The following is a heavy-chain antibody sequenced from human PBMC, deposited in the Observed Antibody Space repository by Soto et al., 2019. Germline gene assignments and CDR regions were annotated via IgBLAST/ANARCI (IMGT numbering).Heavy chain of an antibody. CDR3: ARGWFGPDV. V-gene: IGHV3-74*01. D-gene: IGHD3-10*01. CDR1: EFTFSARS. J-gene: IGHJ6*03. CDR2: IDKVGTDS. Sequence: DVQLVESGGGLVQPGGSLRLSCAASEFTFSARSVHWVRQAPGKGLVWVSGIDKVGTDSTYADSVKGRFTSSRDNAKNTVYLQMNSLRVEDTAVYYCARGWFGPDVWGKGTTVTVSS.